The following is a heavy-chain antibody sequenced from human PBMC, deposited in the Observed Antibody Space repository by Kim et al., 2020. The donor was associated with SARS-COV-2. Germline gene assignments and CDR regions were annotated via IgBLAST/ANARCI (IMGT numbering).Heavy chain of an antibody. J-gene: IGHJ4*02. D-gene: IGHD2-8*01. Sequence: VKGRYHVTRDDGKNTVFLQMNSLRDEDTALYYCARRMALSAMDYWGQGTLVTVSS. CDR3: ARRMALSAMDY. V-gene: IGHV3-48*02.